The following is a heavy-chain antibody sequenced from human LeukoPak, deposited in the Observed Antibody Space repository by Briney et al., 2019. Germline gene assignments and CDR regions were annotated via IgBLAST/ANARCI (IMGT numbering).Heavy chain of an antibody. D-gene: IGHD3-10*01. CDR3: AKDGTGSDWFFDL. Sequence: TGGSLRLSCAASGFTFDDYTMHWVRHAPGKGLEWVSLISFDSLSTFYADSVKGRFTISRDNSKNSLFLQMNSLRTEDTAFYYCAKDGTGSDWFFDLWGRGTLVTVSS. V-gene: IGHV3-43*01. J-gene: IGHJ2*01. CDR1: GFTFDDYT. CDR2: ISFDSLST.